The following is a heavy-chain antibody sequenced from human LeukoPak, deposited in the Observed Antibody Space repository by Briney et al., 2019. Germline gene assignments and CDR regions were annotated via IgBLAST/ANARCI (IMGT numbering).Heavy chain of an antibody. V-gene: IGHV3-11*06. D-gene: IGHD3-22*01. CDR3: ARAEVVSYYYDSSGYYHH. J-gene: IGHJ5*02. CDR1: GFSFSDSY. Sequence: GGSLRLSCAASGFSFSDSYMSWIRQAPGKGLEWASYISSSSTYINYADSVKGRFTISRDNAKNSLYLQMNSLRAEDTAVYYCARAEVVSYYYDSSGYYHHWGQGTLVTVSS. CDR2: ISSSSTYI.